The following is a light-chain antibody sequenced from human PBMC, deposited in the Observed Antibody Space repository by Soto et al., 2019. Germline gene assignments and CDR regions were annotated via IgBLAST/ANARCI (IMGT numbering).Light chain of an antibody. CDR3: QQSYGTPYT. Sequence: DIQMTQSPSSLSASVTDRVTITCRASQSINNNLNWYQQRLGKAPELLIYRASTLQSGVPSRFSGSGSGTDFTRTISSLEQEDFGTYYCQQSYGTPYTFGQGTKVEIK. CDR1: QSINNN. CDR2: RAS. J-gene: IGKJ2*01. V-gene: IGKV1-39*01.